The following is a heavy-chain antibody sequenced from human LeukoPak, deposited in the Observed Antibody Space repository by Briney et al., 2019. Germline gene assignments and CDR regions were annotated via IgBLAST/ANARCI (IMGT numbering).Heavy chain of an antibody. D-gene: IGHD2-2*01. V-gene: IGHV4-59*01. CDR1: GCSISSYY. CDR2: IDYSGST. CDR3: ARDDVPAAMGLDY. J-gene: IGHJ4*02. Sequence: PAETLSLTCTVSGCSISSYYRSWIRQPPGKGLEWIGYIDYSGSTNYNPSLKSRFTISVDTSKNQFSLKLSSVTAADTAVYYCARDDVPAAMGLDYWGQGTLVTVSS.